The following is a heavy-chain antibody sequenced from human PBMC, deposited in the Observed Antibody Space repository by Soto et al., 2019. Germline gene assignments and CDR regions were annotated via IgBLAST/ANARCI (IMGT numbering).Heavy chain of an antibody. CDR1: GYCISSSNW. Sequence: PSETLSLTCAVSGYCISSSNWWGWIRQPPGKGLEWIGYIYYSGTTYYNPSLKSRVTMSVDTSKNQFSLKLTSVTAVDTAVYYCARREIQGPIDYWGQGTLVT. CDR2: IYYSGTT. D-gene: IGHD1-26*01. CDR3: ARREIQGPIDY. J-gene: IGHJ4*02. V-gene: IGHV4-28*01.